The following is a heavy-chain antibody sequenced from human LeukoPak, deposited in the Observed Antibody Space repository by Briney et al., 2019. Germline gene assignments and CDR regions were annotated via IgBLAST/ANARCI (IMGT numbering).Heavy chain of an antibody. J-gene: IGHJ5*02. Sequence: GASVKVSCKASGYTFTAYYMHWVRQAPGQGLEWMGWINPNSGGTNYAQKFQGRVTMTRDTSISTAYMELSRLRSDDTAVYYCALSSGWSFWFDPWGQGTPVTVSS. D-gene: IGHD6-19*01. CDR2: INPNSGGT. CDR1: GYTFTAYY. V-gene: IGHV1-2*02. CDR3: ALSSGWSFWFDP.